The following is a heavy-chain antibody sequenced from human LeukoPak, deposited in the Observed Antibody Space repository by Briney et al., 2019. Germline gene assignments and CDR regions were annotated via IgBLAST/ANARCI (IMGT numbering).Heavy chain of an antibody. CDR2: INPSGGST. CDR3: ARATLSDYYFNY. V-gene: IGHV1-46*01. CDR1: GYTFTSYY. J-gene: IGHJ4*02. Sequence: GASVKVSCKAYGYTFTSYYMHWVRQAPGQGLEWLGIINPSGGSTSYAQKFQGRLTMTRDTSTSTVYMELNSLRSEDTAVYFCARATLSDYYFNYWGQGTLVTVSS.